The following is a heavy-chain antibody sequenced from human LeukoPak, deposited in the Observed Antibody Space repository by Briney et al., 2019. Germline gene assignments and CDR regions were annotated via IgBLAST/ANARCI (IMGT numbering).Heavy chain of an antibody. V-gene: IGHV3-23*01. CDR1: GLTFNSYS. CDR2: MSGDATST. J-gene: IGHJ4*02. Sequence: PGGSLRLSCAASGLTFNSYSMNWVRQAPGKGLEWVSTMSGDATSTYYADSVKGRFTISRDNSKTTLFLQMNSLRAEDTAVYYCAKRTSGSSWYSSDSWGQGTLVTVSS. D-gene: IGHD6-13*01. CDR3: AKRTSGSSWYSSDS.